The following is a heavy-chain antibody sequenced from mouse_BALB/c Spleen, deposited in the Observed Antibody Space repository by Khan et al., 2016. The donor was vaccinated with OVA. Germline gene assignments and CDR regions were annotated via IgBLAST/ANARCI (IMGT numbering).Heavy chain of an antibody. CDR2: INPSTGYT. Sequence: VELVESGAELAKPGASVKMSCKASGYTFINYWILWIKQRPGQGLEWIGYINPSTGYTEYNQNFKDKATLTADKSSSTACMQLSSLTSEDSTVYYCARRGLRWDFDYWGQGTTLTVSS. J-gene: IGHJ2*01. D-gene: IGHD1-1*01. V-gene: IGHV1-7*01. CDR3: ARRGLRWDFDY. CDR1: GYTFINYW.